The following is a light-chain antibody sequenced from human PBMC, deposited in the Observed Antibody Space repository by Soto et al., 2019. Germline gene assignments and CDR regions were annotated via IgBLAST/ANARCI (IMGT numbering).Light chain of an antibody. Sequence: EIVLTQSPGTLSLSPGERATLSCRASQSVSSSYLAWYQQKPGQAPRLLIYGASSRATGIPDRFSGSGSGTDFPLTISRLEPEDFAVYYCQQYGSSPIPFGQGTRREIK. V-gene: IGKV3-20*01. CDR2: GAS. CDR1: QSVSSSY. CDR3: QQYGSSPIP. J-gene: IGKJ5*01.